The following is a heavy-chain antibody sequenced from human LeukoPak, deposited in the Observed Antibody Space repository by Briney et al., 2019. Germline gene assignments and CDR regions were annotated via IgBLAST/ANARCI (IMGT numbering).Heavy chain of an antibody. CDR3: VRDSGDGDYEPLDY. CDR2: IYRDGST. V-gene: IGHV3-53*01. Sequence: GGSLRLSCAASGFSVSSTYMNWVRQAPGKGLEWVSIIYRDGSTYYADYVRGRFTISRDNSKNTLYLQMNSLRVEDTAVYYCVRDSGDGDYEPLDYWGQGTLVTVSS. J-gene: IGHJ4*02. CDR1: GFSVSSTY. D-gene: IGHD4-17*01.